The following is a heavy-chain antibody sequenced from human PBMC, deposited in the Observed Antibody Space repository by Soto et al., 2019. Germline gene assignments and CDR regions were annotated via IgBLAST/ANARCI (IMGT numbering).Heavy chain of an antibody. V-gene: IGHV4-38-2*01. J-gene: IGHJ4*02. D-gene: IGHD6-13*01. Sequence: PSETLSLTCAVSGYSISSGYYWGWIRQPPGKGLEWIGSIYHSGGTYYNPSLKSRVTISVDTSKNQFSLKLSSVTAADTAVYYCARYSSSWYYFDYWGQGALVTVSS. CDR1: GYSISSGYY. CDR2: IYHSGGT. CDR3: ARYSSSWYYFDY.